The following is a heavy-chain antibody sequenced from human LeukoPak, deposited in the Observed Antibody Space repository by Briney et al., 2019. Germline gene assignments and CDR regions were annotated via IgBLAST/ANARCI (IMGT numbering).Heavy chain of an antibody. CDR3: LRQGVGSPPR. CDR2: IYAGGSASA. Sequence: PGGSLRLSCAASGFTVSSNDMSWVRQAPGKGLEWVSLIYAGGSASAYYADSVKGRFTGSRHDSKNTLDLQMNSPKPDDTAVYYCLRQGVGSPPRWGQGTLVTVSS. D-gene: IGHD1-26*01. J-gene: IGHJ4*02. CDR1: GFTVSSND. V-gene: IGHV3-53*04.